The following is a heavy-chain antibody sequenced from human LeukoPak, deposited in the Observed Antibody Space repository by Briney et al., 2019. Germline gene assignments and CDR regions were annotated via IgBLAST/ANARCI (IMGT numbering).Heavy chain of an antibody. J-gene: IGHJ5*02. CDR2: IYHSGST. CDR1: GYSLSSGYY. CDR3: ARTYDILTGRGFDP. V-gene: IGHV4-38-2*01. Sequence: ADSLSLTCAVCGYSLSSGYYWGWIRQPPGKGLDWIGSIYHSGSTYYNPSLKSRVTISVDTSKNQFSLKLSSVTAADTAVYYCARTYDILTGRGFDPWGQATLVTVSS. D-gene: IGHD3-9*01.